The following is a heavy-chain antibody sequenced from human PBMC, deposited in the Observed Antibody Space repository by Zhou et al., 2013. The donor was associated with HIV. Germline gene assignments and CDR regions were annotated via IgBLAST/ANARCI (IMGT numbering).Heavy chain of an antibody. V-gene: IGHV1-18*01. CDR1: GYTFTSYG. CDR2: ISAYNDNT. J-gene: IGHJ4*02. Sequence: QVQLVQSGAEVKKPGASVKVSCKASGYTFTSYGISWVRQAPGQGLEWMGWISAYNDNTNFAQKLQGRVTMTTDTSTSTAYMELRSLRSDDTAVYYCARENNYYDSSGYYRYFDYWGQGTLVTVSS. CDR3: ARENNYYDSSGYYRYFDY. D-gene: IGHD3-22*01.